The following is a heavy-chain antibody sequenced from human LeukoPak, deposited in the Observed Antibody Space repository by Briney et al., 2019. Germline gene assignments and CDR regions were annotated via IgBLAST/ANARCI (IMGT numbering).Heavy chain of an antibody. CDR3: AKGGGSGSYITGFDY. CDR2: ISGSGGST. CDR1: GFTFSSYA. D-gene: IGHD3-10*01. J-gene: IGHJ4*02. V-gene: IGHV3-23*01. Sequence: GGSLRLSCAASGFTFSSYAMSWVCQAPGKGLEWVSAISGSGGSTYYADSVKGRFTISRDNSKNTLYLQMNSLRAEATAVYYCAKGGGSGSYITGFDYWGQGTLVTVSS.